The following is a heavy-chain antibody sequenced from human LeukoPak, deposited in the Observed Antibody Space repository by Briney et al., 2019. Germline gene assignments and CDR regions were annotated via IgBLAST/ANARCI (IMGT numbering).Heavy chain of an antibody. CDR3: ARGKSSSSLYSVGPEIDP. Sequence: ASVNVSCTASGYTFTTYDINWVRPATPQGLEWMGWMKPNSGDTRYAQRLQGRVSLTRNTPISTAYLELSSLRPADTAVYYFARGKSSSSLYSVGPEIDPWGEGTLVTVSS. CDR2: MKPNSGDT. D-gene: IGHD6-13*01. CDR1: GYTFTTYD. V-gene: IGHV1-8*03. J-gene: IGHJ5*02.